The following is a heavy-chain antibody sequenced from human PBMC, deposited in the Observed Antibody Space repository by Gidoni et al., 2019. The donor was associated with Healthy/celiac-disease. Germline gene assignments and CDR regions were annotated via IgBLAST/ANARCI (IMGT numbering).Heavy chain of an antibody. J-gene: IGHJ4*02. CDR2: INPNSGGT. D-gene: IGHD6-6*01. CDR3: ARGVAASRLYDY. CDR1: GYTFTGYY. Sequence: QVQLVQSGAEVKKPGASVKVSCKPSGYTFTGYYMHWVRQAPGQGLEGMGWINPNSGGTNYAHKFQGRVTMTRYTSISTAYMELSRLRSDYTAVYYCARGVAASRLYDYWGQGTLVTVPS. V-gene: IGHV1-2*07.